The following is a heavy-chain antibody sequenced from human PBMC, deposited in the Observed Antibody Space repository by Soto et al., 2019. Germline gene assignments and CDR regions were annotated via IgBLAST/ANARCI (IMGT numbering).Heavy chain of an antibody. CDR2: IWYDGSNK. CDR1: GFTFSSYG. CDR3: AGSQLDNWFDP. Sequence: LRLSCAASGFTFSSYGMHWVRQAPGKGLEWVAVIWYDGSNKYYADSVKGRFTISRDNSKNTLYLQMNSLRAEDTAVYYCAGSQLDNWFDPWGQETLVTVSS. J-gene: IGHJ5*02. D-gene: IGHD6-13*01. V-gene: IGHV3-33*01.